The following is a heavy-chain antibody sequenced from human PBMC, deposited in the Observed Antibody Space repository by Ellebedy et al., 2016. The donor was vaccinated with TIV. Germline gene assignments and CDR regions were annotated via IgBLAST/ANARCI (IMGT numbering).Heavy chain of an antibody. CDR2: IYSGGST. Sequence: PGGSLRLSCAASGFTVSNNYISWVPQAPGQGLEWVSLIYSGGSTHYADSVKGRFTISRDNSKNTLYLQMNSLSPEDTAVYDCVSRPRGWGQGTLVTVSS. CDR3: VSRPRG. D-gene: IGHD3-10*01. V-gene: IGHV3-53*01. CDR1: GFTVSNNY. J-gene: IGHJ4*02.